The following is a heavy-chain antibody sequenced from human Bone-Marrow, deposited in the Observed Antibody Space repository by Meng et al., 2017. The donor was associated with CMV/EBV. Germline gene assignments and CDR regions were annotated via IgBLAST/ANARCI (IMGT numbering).Heavy chain of an antibody. Sequence: GSLRLSCTVSGASISSSSYYWGWIRQPPGKGLEWIGSIYYSGSTYYNPSLKSRVTISVDTSKNQFSLKLSSVTAADTAVYYCARERVYCSSTSCYLSYFDYWGQGTLVTVSS. CDR2: IYYSGST. D-gene: IGHD2-2*01. V-gene: IGHV4-39*07. CDR1: GASISSSSYY. CDR3: ARERVYCSSTSCYLSYFDY. J-gene: IGHJ4*02.